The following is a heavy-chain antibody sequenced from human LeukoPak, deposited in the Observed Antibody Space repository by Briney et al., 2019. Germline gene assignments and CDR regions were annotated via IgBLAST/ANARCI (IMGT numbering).Heavy chain of an antibody. CDR3: VTGGSSIDY. CDR2: ISYDGSNK. J-gene: IGHJ4*02. V-gene: IGHV3-30*03. CDR1: GFTFSSYG. Sequence: PGGSLRLSCAASGFTFSSYGMHWDRQAPGKGLEWVAVISYDGSNKYYADSVKGRFTISRDNSKNTLYLQMNSLRAEDTAVYYCVTGGSSIDYWGQGTLVTVSS. D-gene: IGHD1-26*01.